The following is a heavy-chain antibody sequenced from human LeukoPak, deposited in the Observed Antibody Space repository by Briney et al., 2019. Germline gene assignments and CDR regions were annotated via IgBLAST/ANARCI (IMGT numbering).Heavy chain of an antibody. D-gene: IGHD3-3*01. J-gene: IGHJ4*02. CDR3: ARDGRKATYYDFWSSTGYFDY. Sequence: GGSLRLSCAASGFTFSSCAMHWVRQAPGKGLEYVSAISSNGGSTYYANSVKGRFTISRDNSKNTLYLQMGSLRAEDMAVYYCARDGRKATYYDFWSSTGYFDYWGQGTLVTVSS. CDR2: ISSNGGST. V-gene: IGHV3-64*01. CDR1: GFTFSSCA.